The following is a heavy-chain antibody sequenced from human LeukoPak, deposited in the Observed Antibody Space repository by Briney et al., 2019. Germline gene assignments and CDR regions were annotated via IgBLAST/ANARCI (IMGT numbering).Heavy chain of an antibody. J-gene: IGHJ4*02. CDR2: IKQDESEK. V-gene: IGHV3-7*01. D-gene: IGHD3-3*01. Sequence: GGSLRLSCAASGFRLSNSWMTWVRQAPGKGLEWVANIKQDESEKYYVDSVKGRFTISRDNAKNSVYLQMNSLRTDHTAVYYCARYRSISGVVALDHWGEGTLVTVPS. CDR1: GFRLSNSW. CDR3: ARYRSISGVVALDH.